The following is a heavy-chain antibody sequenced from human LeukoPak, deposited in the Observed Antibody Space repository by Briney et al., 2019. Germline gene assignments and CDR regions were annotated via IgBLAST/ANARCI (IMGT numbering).Heavy chain of an antibody. V-gene: IGHV3-30-3*01. CDR2: ISYDGSNK. CDR3: ARTTPKFCSSYSCSKEAFDI. CDR1: GFTFSSYT. Sequence: GGSLRLSCAASGFTFSSYTMHWVRQAPGKGLEWVTVISYDGSNKHYADSVKGRFTISRDKSKNTLYLQMNSLRAEDTAMYYCARTTPKFCSSYSCSKEAFDIWGQGTMVTVSS. J-gene: IGHJ3*02. D-gene: IGHD3-3*01.